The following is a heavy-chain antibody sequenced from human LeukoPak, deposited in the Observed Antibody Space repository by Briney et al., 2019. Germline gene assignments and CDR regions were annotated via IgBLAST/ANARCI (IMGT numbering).Heavy chain of an antibody. CDR2: VTGPGDTT. J-gene: IGHJ4*02. Sequence: GGSLRLSCTASGFNLNNYAMNWVRQAPGKGLEWVAAVTGPGDTTYYADSVKGRFIISRDSFQDTMHLQMNRLGAEDTALYYCAKGAASDHWGQGTLVTVSS. D-gene: IGHD1-26*01. CDR1: GFNLNNYA. CDR3: AKGAASDH. V-gene: IGHV3-23*01.